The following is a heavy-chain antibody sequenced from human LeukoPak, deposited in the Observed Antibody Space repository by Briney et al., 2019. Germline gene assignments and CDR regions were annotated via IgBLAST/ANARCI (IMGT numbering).Heavy chain of an antibody. Sequence: PSETLSLTCTVSGGSISSGGYYWSWIRQHPGKGLEWIGYIYYSGSTYYNPSLKSRVTISVDTSKNQFSLKLSSVTAADTAVYYCARAEDDSSGYFPTWSAFDIWGQGQWSPSLQ. D-gene: IGHD3-22*01. V-gene: IGHV4-31*03. J-gene: IGHJ3*02. CDR1: GGSISSGGYY. CDR2: IYYSGST. CDR3: ARAEDDSSGYFPTWSAFDI.